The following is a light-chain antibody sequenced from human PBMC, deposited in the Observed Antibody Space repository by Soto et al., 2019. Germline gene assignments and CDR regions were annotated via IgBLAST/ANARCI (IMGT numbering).Light chain of an antibody. V-gene: IGKV1-17*01. Sequence: DIPMTKSPSSRSASVGDRVTITCRASQGIRNDLGSYQQKPGKAPKRLISAASRLQSGAASRCSGSGSGTESTLTTGSLQPGDFSTYYCLQHNSYPSINCGQGTRLEMK. J-gene: IGKJ5*01. CDR3: LQHNSYPSIN. CDR1: QGIRND. CDR2: AAS.